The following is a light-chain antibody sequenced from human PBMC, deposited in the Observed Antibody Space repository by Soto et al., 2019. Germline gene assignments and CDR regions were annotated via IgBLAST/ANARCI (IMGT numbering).Light chain of an antibody. CDR2: YDA. Sequence: QSVLTQPPSVSDAPRQRVTISCSGSSSNIENNAVDWYQQLQGKAPTLLIYYDALLPSGVSDRFYGAKSGTSAALAISGGQYEDEADYYCAAWDDTRNGLIFGGGTKVTVL. V-gene: IGLV1-36*01. J-gene: IGLJ2*01. CDR1: SSNIENNA. CDR3: AAWDDTRNGLI.